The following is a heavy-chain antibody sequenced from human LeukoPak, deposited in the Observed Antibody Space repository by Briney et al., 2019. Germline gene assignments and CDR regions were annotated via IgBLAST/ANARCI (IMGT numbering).Heavy chain of an antibody. CDR1: GFTFSSYA. V-gene: IGHV3-23*01. CDR2: ISGSGGST. CDR3: AKRGDYYDSSGYLYYFDY. J-gene: IGHJ4*02. D-gene: IGHD3-22*01. Sequence: GGSLRLSCAASGFTFSSYAMSWVRQAPGKGLEWVSAISGSGGSTYYADSVKGRFTISRDNSKNTLYLQMNSLRAEDTAVYYCAKRGDYYDSSGYLYYFDYWGQGTLVTVSA.